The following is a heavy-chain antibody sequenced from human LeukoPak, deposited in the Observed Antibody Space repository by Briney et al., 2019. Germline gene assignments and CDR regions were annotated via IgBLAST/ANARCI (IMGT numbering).Heavy chain of an antibody. CDR1: GFTLGDYA. CDR3: GMGYSYGPFDY. CDR2: IRSKAYGCTT. V-gene: IGHV3-49*04. D-gene: IGHD5-18*01. Sequence: PGRSLRLSCTACGFTLGDYAMSWVRQAPGKGLEWVGFIRSKAYGCTTEYAASVKGRFTISTDDSKTIAYLQMNSLKAEYTAVYYCGMGYSYGPFDYWGQGTLVTVSS. J-gene: IGHJ4*02.